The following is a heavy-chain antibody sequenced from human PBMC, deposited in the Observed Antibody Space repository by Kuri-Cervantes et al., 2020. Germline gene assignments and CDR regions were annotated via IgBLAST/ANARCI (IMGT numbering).Heavy chain of an antibody. CDR1: GYSFTSYW. CDR3: ARDISSSWSGGDY. CDR2: IYPGDSDT. D-gene: IGHD6-13*01. V-gene: IGHV5-51*01. Sequence: GESLKISCKGPGYSFTSYWIGWVRQMPGKGLEWMGIIYPGDSDTRYSPSFQGQVTISADKSISTAYLQWSSLKASDTAMYYCARDISSSWSGGDYWGQGTLVTVSS. J-gene: IGHJ4*02.